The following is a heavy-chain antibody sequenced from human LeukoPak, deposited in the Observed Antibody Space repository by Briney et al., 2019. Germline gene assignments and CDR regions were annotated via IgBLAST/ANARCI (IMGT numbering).Heavy chain of an antibody. J-gene: IGHJ4*02. Sequence: PSESLSLTCTVSGVSISSGSYYWSWSRQHPGKGLEWIGYIYYSGSTYYNPSLKSRLTISLDTSNNQFSLKLSSVTAADTAAYYCARGPVRDYSNYWGQGTLVTVSS. D-gene: IGHD4-11*01. V-gene: IGHV4-31*03. CDR2: IYYSGST. CDR1: GVSISSGSYY. CDR3: ARGPVRDYSNY.